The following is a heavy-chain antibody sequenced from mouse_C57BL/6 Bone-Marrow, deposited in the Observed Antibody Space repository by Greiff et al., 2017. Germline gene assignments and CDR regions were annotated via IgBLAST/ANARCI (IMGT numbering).Heavy chain of an antibody. CDR3: VSTLAGAMDY. D-gene: IGHD4-1*01. CDR1: GFSFNTYA. Sequence: EVKLVESGGGLVQPKGSLKLSCAASGFSFNTYAMNWVRQAPGKGLEWVARIRSKSNNYATYYADSVKDRFTISRAASESMLDLQMNNLKTEDTAMYYCVSTLAGAMDYWGQGTSVTVAS. J-gene: IGHJ4*01. CDR2: IRSKSNNYAT. V-gene: IGHV10-1*01.